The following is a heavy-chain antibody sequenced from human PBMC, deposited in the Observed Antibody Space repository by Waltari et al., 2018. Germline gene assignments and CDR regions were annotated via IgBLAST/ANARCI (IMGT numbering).Heavy chain of an antibody. D-gene: IGHD4-17*01. V-gene: IGHV3-7*01. CDR1: GFTFSSYW. Sequence: EVQLVESGGGLVQPGGSLRLSCAASGFTFSSYWMSWVRQAPGKGLEWVANIKQDGSEKYYVDSVKGRFTISRDNAKNSLYLQMNSLRAEDTAVYYCAREEGYGGKDAFDIWGQGTMVTVSS. CDR2: IKQDGSEK. CDR3: AREEGYGGKDAFDI. J-gene: IGHJ3*02.